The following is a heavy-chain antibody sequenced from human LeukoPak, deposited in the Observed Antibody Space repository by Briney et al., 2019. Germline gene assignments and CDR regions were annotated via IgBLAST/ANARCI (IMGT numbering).Heavy chain of an antibody. CDR1: GFTFSSYG. V-gene: IGHV3-30*18. Sequence: PGGSLRLSCAASGFTFSSYGMHWVRQAPDKGLEWVAVISYDGSNKYYADSVKGRFTISRDNSKNTLYLQMNSLRAEDTAVYYCAKAPRRQQLVPDYWGQGTLVTVSS. D-gene: IGHD6-13*01. CDR3: AKAPRRQQLVPDY. CDR2: ISYDGSNK. J-gene: IGHJ4*02.